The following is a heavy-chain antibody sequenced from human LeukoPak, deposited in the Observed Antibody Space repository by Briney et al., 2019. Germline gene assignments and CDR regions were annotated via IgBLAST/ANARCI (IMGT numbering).Heavy chain of an antibody. D-gene: IGHD4-17*01. J-gene: IGHJ3*01. V-gene: IGHV3-23*01. CDR1: GFTFSKYA. Sequence: PGGSPRLSCAASGFTFSKYALVWVRQAPGKGLEWVSASWSGGAHEPYADAVKGRFTISRDNSKTTLYLQMNSLRAEDTAVYYCGRDPNGDYVGAFEFWGHGTTVIVSS. CDR2: SWSGGAHE. CDR3: GRDPNGDYVGAFEF.